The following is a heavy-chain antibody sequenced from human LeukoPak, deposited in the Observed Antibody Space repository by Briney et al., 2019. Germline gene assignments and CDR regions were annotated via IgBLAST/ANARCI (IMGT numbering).Heavy chain of an antibody. D-gene: IGHD3-3*01. CDR1: GGSINSSNYN. CDR3: AATETNDFWSGYGVVDV. Sequence: SETLSLTCTVSGGSINSSNYNWGWIRQPPRRGPEWLASVYYSGLTYYNSSLKSRVSISVDTSKNQFSLKLTSVTAADTAVYYCAATETNDFWSGYGVVDVWGKGTTVTVSS. V-gene: IGHV4-39*01. CDR2: VYYSGLT. J-gene: IGHJ6*04.